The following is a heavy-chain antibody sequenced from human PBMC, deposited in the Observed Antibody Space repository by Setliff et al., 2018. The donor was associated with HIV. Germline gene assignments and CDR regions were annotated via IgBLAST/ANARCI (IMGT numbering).Heavy chain of an antibody. CDR1: GFTFSTYG. CDR2: IRYDGSQK. CDR3: ARSPYGDYGLDY. D-gene: IGHD4-17*01. Sequence: GGSLRLSCAVSGFTFSTYGMHWVRQAPGKGLEWVAFIRYDGSQKYYVDSVKGRFTISRDNAKNSLYLQMNTLRAEDTAVYFCARSPYGDYGLDYWGQGTLVTVSS. V-gene: IGHV3-33*01. J-gene: IGHJ4*02.